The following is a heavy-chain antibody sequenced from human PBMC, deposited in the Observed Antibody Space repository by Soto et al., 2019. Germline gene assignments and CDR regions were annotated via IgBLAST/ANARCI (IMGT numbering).Heavy chain of an antibody. D-gene: IGHD2-2*02. J-gene: IGHJ6*03. CDR1: GGSFSGYY. Sequence: PSETLSLTCAVYGGSFSGYYWSWIRQPPGKGLEWIGEINHSGSTNYNPSLKSRVTISVDTSKNQFSLKLSSVTAADTAVYYCARGFTRYCSSTSCYKPPYYYYYYMDVWAKGTTVTVSS. V-gene: IGHV4-34*01. CDR2: INHSGST. CDR3: ARGFTRYCSSTSCYKPPYYYYYYMDV.